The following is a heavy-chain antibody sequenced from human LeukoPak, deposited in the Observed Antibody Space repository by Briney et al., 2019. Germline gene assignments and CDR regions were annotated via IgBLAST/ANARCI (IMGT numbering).Heavy chain of an antibody. CDR1: GFTFSSYE. D-gene: IGHD2-2*01. CDR2: ISSSGSTI. V-gene: IGHV3-48*03. CDR3: ARERRIVVVPAANEYYYYGMDV. J-gene: IGHJ6*02. Sequence: GGSLRLSCAASGFTFSSYERNWVRQAPGKGLEWVSYISSSGSTIYYADSVKGRFTISRDNAKNSLYLQMNSLRAEDTAVYYCARERRIVVVPAANEYYYYGMDVWGQGTTVAVSS.